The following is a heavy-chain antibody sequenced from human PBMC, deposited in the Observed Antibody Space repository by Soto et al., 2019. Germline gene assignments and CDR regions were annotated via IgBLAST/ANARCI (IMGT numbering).Heavy chain of an antibody. Sequence: GESLMLSCAASGLTCSIAWLSWVRQAPGKGLEWVGRIKSKTNGETTDYAAPVKGRFTISRDDSKNTLYLQMNTLKTDDPAVYYCTKDVPIHTSWGQGTLVTVSS. V-gene: IGHV3-15*01. J-gene: IGHJ5*02. CDR1: GLTCSIAW. D-gene: IGHD3-16*01. CDR3: TKDVPIHTS. CDR2: IKSKTNGETT.